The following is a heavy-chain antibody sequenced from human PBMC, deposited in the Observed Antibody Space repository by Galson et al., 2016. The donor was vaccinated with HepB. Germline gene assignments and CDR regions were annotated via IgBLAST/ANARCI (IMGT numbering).Heavy chain of an antibody. V-gene: IGHV3-7*01. CDR2: INQEGSVK. J-gene: IGHJ4*02. CDR1: GFTFSSFW. D-gene: IGHD1-1*01. Sequence: SLRLSCAASGFTFSSFWMSWVRQSPGKGPEWVANINQEGSVKSSVDSVKGRFTISRDNAKNSLFLQMNSLRVEDTAVYFCADPPNGYWGQGVLVAVSS. CDR3: ADPPNGY.